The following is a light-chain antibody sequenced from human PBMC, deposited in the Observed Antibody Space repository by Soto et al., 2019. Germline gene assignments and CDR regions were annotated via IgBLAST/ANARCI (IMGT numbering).Light chain of an antibody. J-gene: IGKJ4*01. Sequence: EIVMTQSPATLSVSPWERATLSCRASQSVSSKLDWYQQKPGQAPRLLIYGASTRATGIPARFSGSGSGIEFTLTISSLQSEDFAVYYCQQYEKWPPLTFGGGTKVEIK. CDR1: QSVSSK. CDR2: GAS. CDR3: QQYEKWPPLT. V-gene: IGKV3-15*01.